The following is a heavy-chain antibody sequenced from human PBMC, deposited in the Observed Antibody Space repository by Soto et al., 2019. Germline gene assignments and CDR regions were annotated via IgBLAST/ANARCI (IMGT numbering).Heavy chain of an antibody. CDR3: TTYGTGAYFY. CDR1: GFTFSNAW. Sequence: EVQLVESGGGLVKPGGSLRLSCAASGFTFSNAWMSWVRQAPGKGLEWVGRIKNKADGGTTDYPAPVKGRFIISRDDSKDTLYLQMSSLQTEDTAVYDCTTYGTGAYFYWGQGTLVTVSS. V-gene: IGHV3-15*01. D-gene: IGHD1-7*01. CDR2: IKNKADGGTT. J-gene: IGHJ4*02.